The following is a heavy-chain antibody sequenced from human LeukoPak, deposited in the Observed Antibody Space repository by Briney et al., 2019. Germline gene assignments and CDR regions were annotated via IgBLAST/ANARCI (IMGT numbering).Heavy chain of an antibody. J-gene: IGHJ4*02. CDR2: IYYSGST. CDR1: GGSISSGGYY. D-gene: IGHD6-19*01. Sequence: PSETLSLTCTVSGGSISSGGYYWSWIRQHPGKGLEWIGYIYYSGSTNYNPSLKSRVTISVDTSKNQFSLKLSSVTAADTAVYYCARDLEWLIFDYWGQGTLVTVSS. V-gene: IGHV4-61*08. CDR3: ARDLEWLIFDY.